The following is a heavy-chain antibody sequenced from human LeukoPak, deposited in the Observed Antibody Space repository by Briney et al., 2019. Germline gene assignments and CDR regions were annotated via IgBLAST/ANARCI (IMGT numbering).Heavy chain of an antibody. Sequence: ASVKVSCKASGGTFTSYYMHWVRQAPGQGLEWMGIINPSGGNTSYAQKFQGRVTMTRDTSTSTVYMELSSLRSEDTAVYYCARDPRLLRYFDWLASPIYYFDYWGQGTLVTVSS. D-gene: IGHD3-9*01. CDR2: INPSGGNT. CDR1: GGTFTSYY. V-gene: IGHV1-46*01. CDR3: ARDPRLLRYFDWLASPIYYFDY. J-gene: IGHJ4*02.